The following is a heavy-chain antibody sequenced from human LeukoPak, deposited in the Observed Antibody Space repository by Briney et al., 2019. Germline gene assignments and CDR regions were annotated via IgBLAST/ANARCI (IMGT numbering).Heavy chain of an antibody. CDR1: GFTFSNYG. Sequence: PGRSLRLSCAASGFTFSNYGMHWVRQAPGKGLEWVALIWHDGSNKYYADSVKGRFTISRDNSKNTLYLQMDSLRAEDTAVYYCAGGSGISDFWGQGTLVTAFS. J-gene: IGHJ4*02. V-gene: IGHV3-33*01. D-gene: IGHD1-26*01. CDR2: IWHDGSNK. CDR3: AGGSGISDF.